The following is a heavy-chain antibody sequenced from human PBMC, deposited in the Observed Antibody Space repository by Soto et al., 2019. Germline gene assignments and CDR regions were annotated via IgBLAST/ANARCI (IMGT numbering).Heavy chain of an antibody. CDR3: ARDPVAGTYFDY. Sequence: QVQLVQSGAEVKKPGASVKVSCKASGYTFISYGISRVRQAPGQGLEWMGWINAFNGNTNYAQKLQGRVTMTRDTSTSTAYMELRSLRSDDTAVYYCARDPVAGTYFDYWGQGTLVTVSS. CDR2: INAFNGNT. J-gene: IGHJ4*02. V-gene: IGHV1-18*01. D-gene: IGHD6-19*01. CDR1: GYTFISYG.